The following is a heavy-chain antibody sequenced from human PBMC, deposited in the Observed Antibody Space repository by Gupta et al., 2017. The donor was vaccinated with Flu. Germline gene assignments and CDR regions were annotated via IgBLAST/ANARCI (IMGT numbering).Heavy chain of an antibody. Sequence: QVHLLHSGAGVKKPGASVTVSCKAPEYPFTGSSIHWVRQAPGQGLEWMGWINPNSGGTNYAQKFQGRVTMTRDTSISTAYMELSRLRSDDTAVYYCARVIGTLVVDPFDYWGQGTLVTVSS. D-gene: IGHD3-22*01. CDR2: INPNSGGT. CDR3: ARVIGTLVVDPFDY. CDR1: EYPFTGSS. V-gene: IGHV1-2*02. J-gene: IGHJ4*02.